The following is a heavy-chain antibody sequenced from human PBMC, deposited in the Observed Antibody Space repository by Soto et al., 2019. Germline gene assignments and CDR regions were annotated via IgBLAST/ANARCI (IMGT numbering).Heavy chain of an antibody. V-gene: IGHV1-8*01. J-gene: IGHJ5*02. Sequence: QVQLVQSGATVKSPGASVKVSCKASGYTFINKDITWVRQAAGHGLEWIGWMDIKNDYTVYAQKFTGRVTMTRDTSIDTSYVELSGLRPEATAVYYCARVDLWTSDDNRASWFDPWGQGTLVTVSA. D-gene: IGHD3-22*01. CDR2: MDIKNDYT. CDR3: ARVDLWTSDDNRASWFDP. CDR1: GYTFINKD.